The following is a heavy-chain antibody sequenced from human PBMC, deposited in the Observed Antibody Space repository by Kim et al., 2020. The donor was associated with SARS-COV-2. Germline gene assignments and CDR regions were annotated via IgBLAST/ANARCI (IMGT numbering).Heavy chain of an antibody. V-gene: IGHV4-59*01. Sequence: PPPQSLVTISVDTSKNQFSLKLGSVTAADTAVYYCARVLTGDNFVRWFDPWGQGTLVTVSS. D-gene: IGHD7-27*01. CDR3: ARVLTGDNFVRWFDP. J-gene: IGHJ5*02.